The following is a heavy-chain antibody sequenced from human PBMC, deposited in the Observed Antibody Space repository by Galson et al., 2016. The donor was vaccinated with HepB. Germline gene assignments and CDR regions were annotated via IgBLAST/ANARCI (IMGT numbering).Heavy chain of an antibody. CDR2: TYYRSKWYY. Sequence: CAISGDSVSSNSAAWNWIRQSPSRGLEWLGRTYYRSKWYYDYAVPVKSRITINPDTSKNQFSLHLNSVTPEDTAVYYCARDLGGAYGTGRSLDYWCQGTLVTVSS. CDR1: GDSVSSNSAA. J-gene: IGHJ4*02. D-gene: IGHD1-1*01. V-gene: IGHV6-1*01. CDR3: ARDLGGAYGTGRSLDY.